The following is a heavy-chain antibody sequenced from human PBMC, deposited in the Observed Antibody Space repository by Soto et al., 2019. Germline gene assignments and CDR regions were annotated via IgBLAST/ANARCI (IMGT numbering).Heavy chain of an antibody. D-gene: IGHD6-19*01. Sequence: QVQLVQSGAAVKKPGSSVKVSCKASGGTFSSYTISWVRQAPGQGLEWMGRIIPILGIANYAQKFQGRVTITADKSTSTAYMELSSLRSEDTAVYYCARDLHWDSSGPPYWGQGTLVTVSS. CDR2: IIPILGIA. CDR3: ARDLHWDSSGPPY. CDR1: GGTFSSYT. J-gene: IGHJ4*02. V-gene: IGHV1-69*08.